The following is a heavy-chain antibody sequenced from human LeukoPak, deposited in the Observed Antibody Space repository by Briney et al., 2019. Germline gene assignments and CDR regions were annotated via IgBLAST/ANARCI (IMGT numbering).Heavy chain of an antibody. Sequence: SETLSLTCAVYGGSFSGYYWSWIRQPPGKGLEWIGEINHSGSTNYNPSLKSRVTISVDTSKNQFSLKLSSVTAADTAVYYCARPKVISRRRGDNWFDPWGQGTLVTVSS. CDR3: ARPKVISRRRGDNWFDP. CDR1: GGSFSGYY. J-gene: IGHJ5*02. D-gene: IGHD4-11*01. CDR2: INHSGST. V-gene: IGHV4-34*01.